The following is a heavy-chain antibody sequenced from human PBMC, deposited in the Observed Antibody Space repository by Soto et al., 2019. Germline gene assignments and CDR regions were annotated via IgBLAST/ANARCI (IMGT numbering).Heavy chain of an antibody. D-gene: IGHD2-2*01. Sequence: GASVKVSCKASGGTFSSYAISWVRQAPGQGLEWMGGIIPIFGTANYAQKFQGRVTITADESTSTAYMELSSLRSEDTAVYYCARGPAATPHYYYYGMDVWGQGTTVTVSS. CDR3: ARGPAATPHYYYYGMDV. V-gene: IGHV1-69*13. J-gene: IGHJ6*02. CDR1: GGTFSSYA. CDR2: IIPIFGTA.